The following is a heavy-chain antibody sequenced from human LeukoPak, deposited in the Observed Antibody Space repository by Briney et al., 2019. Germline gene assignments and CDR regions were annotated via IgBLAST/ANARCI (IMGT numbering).Heavy chain of an antibody. D-gene: IGHD1-26*01. Sequence: GGSLRLSCAASGFTFSIYSMNWVRQAPGKGLEWVSYISSSSNIIYYADSVRGRFTISRDNARNSLYLQMNSLRAEDTAVYYCARGSGSWPDWGQGTLVTVSS. V-gene: IGHV3-48*04. J-gene: IGHJ4*02. CDR2: ISSSSNII. CDR1: GFTFSIYS. CDR3: ARGSGSWPD.